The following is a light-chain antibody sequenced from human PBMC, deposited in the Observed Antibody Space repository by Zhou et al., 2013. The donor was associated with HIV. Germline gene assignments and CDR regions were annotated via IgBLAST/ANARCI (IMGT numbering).Light chain of an antibody. CDR3: QQSYTSPPT. CDR1: QSVSTY. Sequence: DIQMTQSPSTLSASVGDRITITCRASQSVSTYLAWYQQRPGRAPKLLVSGASTLESGVPSRFSGSGSGTEFSLTITALQPEDFATYYCQQSYTSPPTFGQGTRLEI. V-gene: IGKV1-5*01. CDR2: GAS. J-gene: IGKJ5*01.